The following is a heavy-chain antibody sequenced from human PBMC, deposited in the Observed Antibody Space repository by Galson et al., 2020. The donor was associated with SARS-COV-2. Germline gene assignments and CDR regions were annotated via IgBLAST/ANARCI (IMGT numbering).Heavy chain of an antibody. CDR1: GGSPSGYY. CDR3: ARNIPFDY. D-gene: IGHD2-21*01. Sequence: SEALSITCPVSGGSPSGYYWRWIRQSAGTGLEWTGRIYSSGHTNYNPSLKSRVIMSVDTSKNHFSLRLSSVTAADTAVYYCARNIPFDYWGQGTLVSVSS. CDR2: IYSSGHT. V-gene: IGHV4-4*07. J-gene: IGHJ4*02.